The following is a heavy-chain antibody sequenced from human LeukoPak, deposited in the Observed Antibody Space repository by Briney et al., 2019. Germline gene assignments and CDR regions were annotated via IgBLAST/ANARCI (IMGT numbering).Heavy chain of an antibody. CDR3: ATGLGYYFDY. CDR2: VDHEDGET. J-gene: IGHJ4*02. D-gene: IGHD3-16*01. Sequence: ASVKISCKVSGYTFTDYYMHWLQQAPGKGLEWMGLVDHEDGETIYAEKLQGRGTLTADTSTDTADMEVSCLRSEDTAVYYCATGLGYYFDYWGQGTLVTVSS. CDR1: GYTFTDYY. V-gene: IGHV1-69-2*01.